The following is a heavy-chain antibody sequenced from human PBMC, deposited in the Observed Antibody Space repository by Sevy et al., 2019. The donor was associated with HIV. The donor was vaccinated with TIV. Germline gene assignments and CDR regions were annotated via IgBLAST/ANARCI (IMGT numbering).Heavy chain of an antibody. J-gene: IGHJ6*02. CDR2: ISGSGTTI. V-gene: IGHV3-11*01. CDR3: ARDHVKDGDLGDYYYYAMDV. Sequence: GGSLRLSCAASGFTFSDYYMSWIRQAPGKGREWVSYISGSGTTIYYADSVKGRFTISRDNAKNSLYLQMNSLRAEDTAVYYCARDHVKDGDLGDYYYYAMDVWGQGTTVTVSS. CDR1: GFTFSDYY. D-gene: IGHD4-17*01.